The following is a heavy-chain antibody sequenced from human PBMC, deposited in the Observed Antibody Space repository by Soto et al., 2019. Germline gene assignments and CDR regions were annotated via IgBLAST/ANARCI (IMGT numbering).Heavy chain of an antibody. D-gene: IGHD3-22*01. CDR2: IKADGSEK. CDR1: GFTFSNHW. CDR3: AKVFYYYDSSGYYYFDY. Sequence: GGSLRLSCAGSGFTFSNHWMNWVRQAPGKGLEWVANIKADGSEKYYVDSVKGRFTISRDNSKNTLYLQMSSLRAEDTAVYYCAKVFYYYDSSGYYYFDYWGQGTLVTVSS. V-gene: IGHV3-7*03. J-gene: IGHJ4*02.